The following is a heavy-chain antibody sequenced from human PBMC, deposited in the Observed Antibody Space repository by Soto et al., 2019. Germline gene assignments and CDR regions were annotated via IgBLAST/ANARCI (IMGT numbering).Heavy chain of an antibody. D-gene: IGHD5-18*01. V-gene: IGHV3-23*01. CDR2: FSASDGST. CDR3: ARDRIQLWYQRGHFDY. Sequence: GGSLRLSCASSEFTFSSYAMSWVRQAPGKGLEWVSTFSASDGSTYYADSVTGRFTISRDTSKNTLYLQMNSLRAEDTAVYYCARDRIQLWYQRGHFDYWGQGTLVTVSS. J-gene: IGHJ4*02. CDR1: EFTFSSYA.